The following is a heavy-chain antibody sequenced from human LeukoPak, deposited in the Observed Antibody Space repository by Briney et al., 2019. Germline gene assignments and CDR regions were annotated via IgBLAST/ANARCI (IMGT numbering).Heavy chain of an antibody. Sequence: GGSLRLSCAASGFTFSSYWMHWVRQAPGKGLVWVSRINSDGSSTNYAESVKGRFTISRDNAKNTLYLQMNSLRAEDTAVYYCARGSSGWYYFDYWGQGTLVTVSS. CDR1: GFTFSSYW. J-gene: IGHJ4*02. CDR3: ARGSSGWYYFDY. CDR2: INSDGSST. V-gene: IGHV3-74*01. D-gene: IGHD6-19*01.